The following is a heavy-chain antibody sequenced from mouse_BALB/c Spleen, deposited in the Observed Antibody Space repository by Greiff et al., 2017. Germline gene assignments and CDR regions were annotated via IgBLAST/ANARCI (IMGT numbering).Heavy chain of an antibody. J-gene: IGHJ3*01. D-gene: IGHD2-2*01. CDR2: ISSGGST. V-gene: IGHV5-6-5*01. CDR1: GFTFSSYA. CDR3: ARGWDGYDAY. Sequence: EVNLVESGGGLVKPGGSLKLSCAASGFTFSSYAMSWVRQTPEKRLEWVASISSGGSTYYPDSVKGRFTISRDNARNILYLQMSSLRSEDTAMYYCARGWDGYDAYWGQGTLVTVSA.